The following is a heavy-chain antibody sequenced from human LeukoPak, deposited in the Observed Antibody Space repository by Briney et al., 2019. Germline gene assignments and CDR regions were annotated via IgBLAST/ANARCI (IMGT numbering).Heavy chain of an antibody. CDR2: IYSGGST. CDR3: AREYGSGTGDY. V-gene: IGHV3-53*01. J-gene: IGHJ4*02. D-gene: IGHD3-10*01. Sequence: GGSLRLSCAASGFTVSSNYMSWVRQAPGKGLEWVSVIYSGGSTYYADSVKGRFTISRDNSKNMLYLQINSLRAEDTAVYYCAREYGSGTGDYWGQGTLVTVSS. CDR1: GFTVSSNY.